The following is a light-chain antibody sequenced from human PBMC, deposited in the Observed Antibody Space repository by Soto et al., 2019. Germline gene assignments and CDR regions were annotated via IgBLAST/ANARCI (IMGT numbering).Light chain of an antibody. V-gene: IGKV1-5*01. J-gene: IGKJ4*01. CDR1: QTISSW. CDR2: DAS. Sequence: DIQMTQSPSTLSGSVGDRVTITCRASQTISSWLAWYQQKPGKAPKLLIYDASTLESGVPSRFSGSGFGTEFTLTISSLQPDDFATYYCQQYNSYSFGGGTKVDIK. CDR3: QQYNSYS.